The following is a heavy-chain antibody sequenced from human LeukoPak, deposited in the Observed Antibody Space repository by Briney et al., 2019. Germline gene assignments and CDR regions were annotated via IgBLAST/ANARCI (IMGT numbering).Heavy chain of an antibody. D-gene: IGHD1-26*01. CDR2: INPNSGGT. Sequence: ASVKVSCKASGYTFTGYYMHWVRQAPGQGLEWMGWINPNSGGTNYAQKFQGRVTMTRDTSISTAYMELSRLRSDDTAVYYCAPSIVGVTTFDYWGQGTLVTVSS. CDR3: APSIVGVTTFDY. CDR1: GYTFTGYY. J-gene: IGHJ4*02. V-gene: IGHV1-2*02.